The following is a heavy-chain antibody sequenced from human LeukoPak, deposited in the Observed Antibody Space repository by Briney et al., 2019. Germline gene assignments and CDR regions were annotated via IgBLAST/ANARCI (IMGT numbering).Heavy chain of an antibody. V-gene: IGHV3-30-3*01. CDR2: ISCDGSNK. J-gene: IGHJ4*02. D-gene: IGHD6-6*01. CDR1: GLTFSSYA. CDR3: AKDPYSSSSSPSDY. Sequence: GGSLRLSCAASGLTFSSYAMHWVRQAPGKGLEWVAVISCDGSNKYYADSVKGRFTISRDNSKNTLYLQMNSLRAEDTAVYYCAKDPYSSSSSPSDYWGQGTLVTASS.